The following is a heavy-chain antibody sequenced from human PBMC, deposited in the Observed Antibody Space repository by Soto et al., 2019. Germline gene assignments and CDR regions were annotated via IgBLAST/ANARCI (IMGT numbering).Heavy chain of an antibody. CDR2: IIPIFGTA. J-gene: IGHJ6*02. CDR1: GGTFSSYA. CDR3: ARDRVAATTNYYYYGMDV. Sequence: QVQLVQSGAEVKKPGSSVKVSCKASGGTFSSYAISWVRQAPGQGLEWMGGIIPIFGTANYAQKFQGRVTITADESTSTAYMELSSLRSEDTGVYYCARDRVAATTNYYYYGMDVWGQGTTVTVSS. V-gene: IGHV1-69*01. D-gene: IGHD2-15*01.